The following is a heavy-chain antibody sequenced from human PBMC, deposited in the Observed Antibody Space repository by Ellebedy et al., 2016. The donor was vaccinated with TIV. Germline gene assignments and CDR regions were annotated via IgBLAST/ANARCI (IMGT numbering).Heavy chain of an antibody. CDR3: SRGVTDQN. D-gene: IGHD2-21*02. CDR1: GWSLSGYY. CDR2: INHSRST. Sequence: MPSETLSLTFAVYGWSLSGYYWSWIRQPPGKGLEWIGEINHSRSTNYNSSLKSRVTISLDTSKNQFSLKLSSVTAADTAVYYCSRGVTDQNWGQGILVTVSS. V-gene: IGHV4-34*01. J-gene: IGHJ4*02.